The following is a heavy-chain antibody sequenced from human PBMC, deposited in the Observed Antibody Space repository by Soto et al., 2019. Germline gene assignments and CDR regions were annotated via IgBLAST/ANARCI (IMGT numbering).Heavy chain of an antibody. CDR3: ARERGWLRPVDY. J-gene: IGHJ4*02. V-gene: IGHV1-3*01. CDR2: INAGNGNT. D-gene: IGHD5-12*01. CDR1: GYTFTSYA. Sequence: QVQLVQSGAEVKKPGASVKVSCKASGYTFTSYAMHWVRQAPGQRLEWMGWINAGNGNTKYSQKFQGRVTITRDTSASTAYMELSSRRSEDTAVYYCARERGWLRPVDYWGQGTLVTVSS.